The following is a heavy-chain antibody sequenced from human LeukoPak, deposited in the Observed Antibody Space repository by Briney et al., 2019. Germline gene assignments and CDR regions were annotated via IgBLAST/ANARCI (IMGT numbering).Heavy chain of an antibody. CDR3: AKSFIVGAKVPGLDY. Sequence: GGSLRLSCAASGFTFSSYGMHWVRQAPGKGLEWVAVIWYDGSNKYYADSVKGRFTVSRDNSKNTLYLQMNSLRAEDTAVYYCAKSFIVGAKVPGLDYWGQGTLVTVSS. J-gene: IGHJ4*02. CDR1: GFTFSSYG. CDR2: IWYDGSNK. D-gene: IGHD1-26*01. V-gene: IGHV3-30*02.